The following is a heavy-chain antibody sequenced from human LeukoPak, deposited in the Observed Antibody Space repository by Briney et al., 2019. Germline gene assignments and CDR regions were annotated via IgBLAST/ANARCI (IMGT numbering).Heavy chain of an antibody. CDR2: IFPSGGEI. D-gene: IGHD2-8*02. J-gene: IGHJ4*02. Sequence: GGSLRLACEASVFTFSTFAMSWVRQPPVKGLEWVSSIFPSGGEIHYADSVRGRFTISRDNSKSTLSLQMNSLRAEDTAIYYCATYRQVLLPFESWGQGTLITVSS. CDR3: ATYRQVLLPFES. CDR1: VFTFSTFA. V-gene: IGHV3-23*01.